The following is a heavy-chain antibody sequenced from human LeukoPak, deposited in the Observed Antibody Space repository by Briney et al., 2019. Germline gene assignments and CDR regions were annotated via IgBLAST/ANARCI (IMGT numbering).Heavy chain of an antibody. V-gene: IGHV4-39*01. CDR2: IYYSGST. CDR3: ARYYYDSGGSD. J-gene: IGHJ4*02. CDR1: GGSISSSSYY. D-gene: IGHD3-22*01. Sequence: PSETLSLTCTVSGGSISSSSYYWGWIRQPPGKGLEWIGSIYYSGSTYYNPSLKSRVTISVDTSKNQFSLKLSSVTAADTAVYYCARYYYDSGGSDWGQGTLVTVSS.